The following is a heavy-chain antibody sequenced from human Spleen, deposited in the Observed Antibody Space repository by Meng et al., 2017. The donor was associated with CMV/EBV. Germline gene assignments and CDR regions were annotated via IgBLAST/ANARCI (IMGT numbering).Heavy chain of an antibody. J-gene: IGHJ4*02. CDR1: VDSFSSDYY. CDR2: IYYGGNT. CDR3: ARTSRSSTYWGGDFFDH. Sequence: ESLKISCTVSVDSFSSDYYWAWIRQPPGKGLEWIGHIYYGGNTNYNPSLKSRVTISVDTSKNQFSLRLSSVTAADTAVYYCARTSRSSTYWGGDFFDHWGQGTRVTVSS. D-gene: IGHD2-2*01. V-gene: IGHV4-61*01.